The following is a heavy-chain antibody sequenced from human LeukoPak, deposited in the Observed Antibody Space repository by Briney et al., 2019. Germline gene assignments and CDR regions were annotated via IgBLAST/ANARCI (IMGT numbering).Heavy chain of an antibody. J-gene: IGHJ6*02. CDR3: ARDRGYSYGPIYYYYYGMDV. Sequence: GRSLRLSCAASGFTFSSYAMHWVRQAPGKGLEWVAVISYDGSNKYYADSVKGRFTISRDNSKNTLYLQMNSLRAEDTAVYYCARDRGYSYGPIYYYYYGMDVWGQGTTVTVSS. D-gene: IGHD5-18*01. V-gene: IGHV3-30-3*01. CDR1: GFTFSSYA. CDR2: ISYDGSNK.